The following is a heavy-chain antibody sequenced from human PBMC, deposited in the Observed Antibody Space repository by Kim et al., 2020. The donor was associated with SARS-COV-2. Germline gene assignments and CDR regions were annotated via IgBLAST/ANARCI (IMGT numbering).Heavy chain of an antibody. D-gene: IGHD3-22*01. CDR3: ARDLAPYYYDSSGYQS. J-gene: IGHJ5*02. Sequence: GGSLRLSCAASGFTFSSYDMHWVRQAPGKGLEWVAVIWYDGSNKYYADSVKGRFTISRDNSKNTLYLQMNSLRAEDTAVYYCARDLAPYYYDSSGYQSWGQGTLVTVSS. CDR1: GFTFSSYD. V-gene: IGHV3-33*01. CDR2: IWYDGSNK.